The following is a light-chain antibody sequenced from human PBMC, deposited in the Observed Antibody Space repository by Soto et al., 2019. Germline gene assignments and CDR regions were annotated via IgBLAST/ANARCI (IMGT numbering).Light chain of an antibody. J-gene: IGKJ3*01. CDR2: KAS. CDR3: QQYNSYSGFT. V-gene: IGKV1-5*03. Sequence: DIQMTQSPSTLSASVGDRVTITCRASQSISSWLAWYQQKPGKAPKLLIYKASSLESGVPSRFSGSGSGTEFTLTISSLQPDDFATDYCQQYNSYSGFTFGPGNKVDIK. CDR1: QSISSW.